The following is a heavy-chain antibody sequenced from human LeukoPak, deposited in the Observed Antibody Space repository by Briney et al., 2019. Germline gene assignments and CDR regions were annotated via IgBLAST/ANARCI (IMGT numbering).Heavy chain of an antibody. CDR1: GGSISSYY. CDR2: IYYSGST. D-gene: IGHD5-12*01. CDR3: ARCRGYSGPNIYYYYYMDV. Sequence: SETLSLTCTVSGGSISSYYWSSIRQPPGKGLEWIGYIYYSGSTNYNPSLKSRVTISVDTSKNQFSLKLSSVTAADTAVYYCARCRGYSGPNIYYYYYMDVWGKGTTVTVSS. J-gene: IGHJ6*03. V-gene: IGHV4-59*01.